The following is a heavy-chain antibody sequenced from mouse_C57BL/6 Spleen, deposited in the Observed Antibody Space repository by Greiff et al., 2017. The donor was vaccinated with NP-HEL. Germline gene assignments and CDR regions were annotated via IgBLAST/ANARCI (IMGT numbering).Heavy chain of an antibody. D-gene: IGHD2-4*01. CDR2: ISSGGDYI. CDR1: GFTFSSYA. CDR3: TRGYDYDGLWYFDV. V-gene: IGHV5-9-1*02. J-gene: IGHJ1*03. Sequence: EVKVEESGEGLVKPGGSLKLSCAASGFTFSSYAMSWVRQTPEKRLEWVAYISSGGDYIYYADTVKGRFTISRDNARNTLYLQMSSLKSEDTAMYYCTRGYDYDGLWYFDVWGTGTTVTVSS.